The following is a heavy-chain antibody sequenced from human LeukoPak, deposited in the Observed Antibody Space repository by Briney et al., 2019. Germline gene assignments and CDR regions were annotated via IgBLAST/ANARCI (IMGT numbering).Heavy chain of an antibody. CDR1: GFTFSSYA. J-gene: IGHJ5*02. CDR3: AKDEGAVAGT. V-gene: IGHV3-23*01. Sequence: GGSLRLSCAASGFTFSSYAMSWVRQAPGKGLEWVSSISSSSSYIYYADSVKGRFTISRDNSKNTLYLQMNSLRAEDTAVYYCAKDEGAVAGTWGQGTLVTVSS. D-gene: IGHD6-19*01. CDR2: ISSSSSYI.